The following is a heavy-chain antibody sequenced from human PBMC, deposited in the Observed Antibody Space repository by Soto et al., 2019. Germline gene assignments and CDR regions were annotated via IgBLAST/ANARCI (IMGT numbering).Heavy chain of an antibody. CDR1: GYTFTSFG. Sequence: QVQLVQSGAEVKKPGASVKVSCKASGYTFTSFGISWMRQAPGQGLEWMGWIRTSNGHTNYAQKLQGRVTMTTDTSTSTVYMELTSLSSDDTAVYYCARVYDFWSGYSNPFHYWGQGTLVTVSS. D-gene: IGHD3-3*01. CDR3: ARVYDFWSGYSNPFHY. V-gene: IGHV1-18*01. CDR2: IRTSNGHT. J-gene: IGHJ4*02.